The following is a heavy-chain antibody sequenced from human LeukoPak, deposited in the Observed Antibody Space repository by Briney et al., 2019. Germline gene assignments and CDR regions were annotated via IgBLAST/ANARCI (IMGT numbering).Heavy chain of an antibody. CDR1: GDSLSSKSAS. J-gene: IGHJ4*02. CDR3: ARDLSGTYYYATGKGYYFDF. CDR2: TYYRSKWFY. V-gene: IGHV6-1*01. D-gene: IGHD3-10*01. Sequence: SQTLSLTCALSGDSLSSKSASWNWSRQSPSRGLEWLGRTYYRSKWFYDYAVSLKGRIIINPDTSKNQFSLQLNSVPPEDTGVYFCARDLSGTYYYATGKGYYFDFWGQGTLVTVSS.